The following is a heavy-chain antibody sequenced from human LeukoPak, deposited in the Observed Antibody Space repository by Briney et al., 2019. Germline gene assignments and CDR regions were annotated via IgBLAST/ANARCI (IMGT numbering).Heavy chain of an antibody. J-gene: IGHJ5*02. Sequence: GGSLRLSCAASGFTFSNYWMIWVRQAPGKGQERVGNIKQDGSEKRSADSVRGRFSISRDNAQTSLYLQMNSLRAEDTAVYYCARASDPWLQLTWGQGTLVTVSS. CDR3: ARASDPWLQLT. CDR1: GFTFSNYW. V-gene: IGHV3-7*05. CDR2: IKQDGSEK. D-gene: IGHD5-24*01.